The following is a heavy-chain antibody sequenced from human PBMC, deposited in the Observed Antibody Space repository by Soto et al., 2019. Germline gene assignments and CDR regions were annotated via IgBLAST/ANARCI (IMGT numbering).Heavy chain of an antibody. CDR2: IYGSGRGI. D-gene: IGHD2-21*01. V-gene: IGHV3-23*05. CDR3: AKDAIYNDGLWLMDH. J-gene: IGHJ4*02. Sequence: LRLSCTASGLPHSSFAMMWVRQAPGKGLECVSGIYGSGRGIEYADSVKGRFTISRDNSKNTVYLQMTDLRADDTAVYYCAKDAIYNDGLWLMDHWGQGTQVTVSS. CDR1: GLPHSSFA.